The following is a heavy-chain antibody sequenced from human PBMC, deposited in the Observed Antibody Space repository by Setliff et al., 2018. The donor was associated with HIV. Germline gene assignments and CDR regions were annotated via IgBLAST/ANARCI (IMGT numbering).Heavy chain of an antibody. CDR2: IIPIFGTA. CDR3: ARAHFLVAMTRNWFDP. D-gene: IGHD5-12*01. Sequence: SVKVSCKASGGTFSSYAISWVRQAPGQGLEWMGGIIPIFGTANYAQKFQGRVTMTEDTSTDTAYMELSSLRSEDTAVYYCARAHFLVAMTRNWFDPWGQGTLVTVSS. V-gene: IGHV1-69*06. J-gene: IGHJ5*02. CDR1: GGTFSSYA.